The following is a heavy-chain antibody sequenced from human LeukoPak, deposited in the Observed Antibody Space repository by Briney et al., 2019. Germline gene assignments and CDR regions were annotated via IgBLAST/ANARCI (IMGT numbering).Heavy chain of an antibody. Sequence: SETLSLTCAVYGGSFSGYYWSWIRQPPEKGLEWTGEINHSGSTNYNPSLKSRVTISVDTSKNQFSLKLNSVTAADTAVYYCARELYSSGYHDAFDIWGQGTMVTVSS. V-gene: IGHV4-34*01. CDR1: GGSFSGYY. J-gene: IGHJ3*02. CDR3: ARELYSSGYHDAFDI. CDR2: INHSGST. D-gene: IGHD3-22*01.